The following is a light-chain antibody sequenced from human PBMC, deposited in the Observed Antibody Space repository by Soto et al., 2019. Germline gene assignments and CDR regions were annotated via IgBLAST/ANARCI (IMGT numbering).Light chain of an antibody. CDR2: EDS. V-gene: IGLV2-23*01. Sequence: QSALAQPASVSGSPGQSITVSCTGSRNDVGNYNLVSWYQQSPGKAPKLLIYEDSKRPSGVSNRFSGSKSGDTASLTISGLQTEDEADYYCCSYTGANTAYVFGTGTKVTVX. J-gene: IGLJ1*01. CDR1: RNDVGNYNL. CDR3: CSYTGANTAYV.